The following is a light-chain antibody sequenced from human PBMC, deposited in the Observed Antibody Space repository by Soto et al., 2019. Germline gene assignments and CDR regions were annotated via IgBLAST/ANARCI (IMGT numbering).Light chain of an antibody. J-gene: IGKJ1*01. CDR1: QRIRNY. V-gene: IGKV1-27*01. CDR3: EKDDSATWT. Sequence: DIQMTQSPSSLSASVRDRVTITCRASQRIRNYLASYQQKPGKVPKLLIYAVSNLQSGVPSRFSGSGSGTDITRTISSVQPKDVSAYYCEKDDSATWTFFQGNKVEIK. CDR2: AVS.